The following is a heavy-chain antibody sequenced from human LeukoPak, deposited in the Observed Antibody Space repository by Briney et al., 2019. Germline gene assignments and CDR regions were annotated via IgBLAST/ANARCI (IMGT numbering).Heavy chain of an antibody. Sequence: GGSLRLSCAASGFTFSSYSMNWVRQAPGKGLEWVPSISSSSSYIYYADSVKGQFTISRDNAKNSLYLQMNSLRAEDTAVYYCARGLTISLFDYWGQGTLVTVSS. CDR1: GFTFSSYS. D-gene: IGHD3-3*01. J-gene: IGHJ4*02. CDR2: ISSSSSYI. V-gene: IGHV3-21*01. CDR3: ARGLTISLFDY.